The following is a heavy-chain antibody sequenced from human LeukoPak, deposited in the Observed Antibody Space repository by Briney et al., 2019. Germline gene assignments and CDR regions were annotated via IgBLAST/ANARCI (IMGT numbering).Heavy chain of an antibody. CDR1: GYTFTDYY. Sequence: ASVKVSCKASGYTFTDYYMHWVRQAPGQGLEWMGRINPYSGGTNYAQRFQGRVTMTRDTSISTAYMELSRLKSDDTAVYYCARDYSSGWYVYWGQGTLVTVSS. V-gene: IGHV1-2*06. CDR2: INPYSGGT. D-gene: IGHD6-19*01. J-gene: IGHJ4*02. CDR3: ARDYSSGWYVY.